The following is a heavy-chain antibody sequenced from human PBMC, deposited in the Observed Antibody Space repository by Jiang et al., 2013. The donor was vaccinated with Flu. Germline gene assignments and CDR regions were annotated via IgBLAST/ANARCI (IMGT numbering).Heavy chain of an antibody. V-gene: IGHV4-34*01. J-gene: IGHJ4*02. D-gene: IGHD3-3*01. CDR2: INQAGYT. CDR1: GSSFSGHY. CDR3: ASRPDFWSAFWLNY. Sequence: CAVYGSSFSGHYWTWIRQPPRKGLEWIGEINQAGYTTYNPSLKSRVTISLDTSKTQFSLHLNSVSAADTAVYYCASRPDFWSAFWLNYWGQGTLVTVSS.